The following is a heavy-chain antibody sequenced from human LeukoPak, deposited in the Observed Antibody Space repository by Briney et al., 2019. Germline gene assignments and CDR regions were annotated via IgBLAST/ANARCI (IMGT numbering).Heavy chain of an antibody. CDR1: GGSITSSGYY. J-gene: IGHJ4*02. Sequence: SETLSLTXTVSGGSITSSGYYWGWVRQPPGKGLDWIGSISHSGITAYNPSLESRATISANTSKSQFSLKLTSMTAADTAVYYCGRGSPYDSWDQGTLVTVSS. D-gene: IGHD2-15*01. CDR3: GRGSPYDS. V-gene: IGHV4-39*01. CDR2: ISHSGIT.